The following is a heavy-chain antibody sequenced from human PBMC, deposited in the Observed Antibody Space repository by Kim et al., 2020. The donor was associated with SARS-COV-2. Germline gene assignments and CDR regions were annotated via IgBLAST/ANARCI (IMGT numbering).Heavy chain of an antibody. V-gene: IGHV4-39*01. J-gene: IGHJ4*02. D-gene: IGHD5-12*01. CDR1: GGSISSSSYY. CDR3: ARRRDGYNNPRRYFDY. CDR2: IYYSGST. Sequence: SETLSLTCTVSGGSISSSSYYWGWIRQPPGKGLEWIGSIYYSGSTYYNPSLKSRVTISVDTSKNQFSLKLSSVTAADTAVYYCARRRDGYNNPRRYFDYWGQGTLVTVSS.